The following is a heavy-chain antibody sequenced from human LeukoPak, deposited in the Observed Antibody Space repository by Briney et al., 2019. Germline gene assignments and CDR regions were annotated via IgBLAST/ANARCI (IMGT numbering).Heavy chain of an antibody. Sequence: ASVKVSCKASGYSFTSYGFSWVRQAPGQGLEWMAWISAYNGNTNYAQKFQGRVTMTTDTSTSTAYMELRSLRSDDTAVYYYARAPGNLENYHYGMDVWGQGTTATVSS. J-gene: IGHJ6*02. D-gene: IGHD1-14*01. CDR3: ARAPGNLENYHYGMDV. CDR1: GYSFTSYG. CDR2: ISAYNGNT. V-gene: IGHV1-18*01.